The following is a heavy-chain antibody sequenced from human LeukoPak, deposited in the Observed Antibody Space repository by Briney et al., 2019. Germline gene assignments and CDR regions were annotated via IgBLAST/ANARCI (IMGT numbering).Heavy chain of an antibody. CDR3: ARGYMTADY. Sequence: GGSLRLSCVASGFTFNNYRMSWVRQAPGKGLEWVASIKQDESEKYYVDSVRGRFTISRHNAKNSLYLQMRSLRDGDTAVYYCARGYMTADYWGQGSLVTVSS. CDR2: IKQDESEK. V-gene: IGHV3-7*05. D-gene: IGHD2-2*02. CDR1: GFTFNNYR. J-gene: IGHJ4*02.